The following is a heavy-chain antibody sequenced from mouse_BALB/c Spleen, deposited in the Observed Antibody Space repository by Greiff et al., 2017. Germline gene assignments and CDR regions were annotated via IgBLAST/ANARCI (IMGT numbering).Heavy chain of an antibody. V-gene: IGHV8-11*01. Sequence: QVTLKESGPGILQPSQTLSLTCSFSGFSLSTYGIGVGWIRQPSGKGLEWLAHIWWNDNKYYNTALKSRLTISKDTSNNQVFLKIASVDTADTATYYCARMIYGNYGAYWGQGTLVTVSA. CDR3: ARMIYGNYGAY. D-gene: IGHD2-1*01. CDR1: GFSLSTYGIG. J-gene: IGHJ3*01. CDR2: IWWNDNK.